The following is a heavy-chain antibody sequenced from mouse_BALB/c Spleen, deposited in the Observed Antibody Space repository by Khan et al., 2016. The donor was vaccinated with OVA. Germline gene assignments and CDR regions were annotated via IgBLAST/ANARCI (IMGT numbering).Heavy chain of an antibody. CDR3: SSHLTGSFAY. CDR2: INSDGGYT. D-gene: IGHD4-1*01. J-gene: IGHJ3*01. Sequence: EVELVESGGDLVKPGGSLRLSCAASGFTFSAYGMAWVRQAPDKRLEWVATINSDGGYTYYPDTVKGRFTLSRNNAENTLSLQMSSLKSEDTTIYYCSSHLTGSFAYWGQRTLVTVSA. V-gene: IGHV5-6*01. CDR1: GFTFSAYG.